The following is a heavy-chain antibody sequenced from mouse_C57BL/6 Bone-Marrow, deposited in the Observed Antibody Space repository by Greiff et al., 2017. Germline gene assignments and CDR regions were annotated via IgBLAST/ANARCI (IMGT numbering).Heavy chain of an antibody. V-gene: IGHV1-54*01. CDR1: GYAFTNYL. Sequence: VQLQQSGAELVRPGTSVKVSCKASGYAFTNYLIEWVKQRPGQGLEWIGVINPGSGGTNYNEKFKGKATLTADKSSSTAYMQLSSLTSEDSAVYFCARRGPYYFDYWGRGTTLTVSS. D-gene: IGHD3-3*01. J-gene: IGHJ2*01. CDR2: INPGSGGT. CDR3: ARRGPYYFDY.